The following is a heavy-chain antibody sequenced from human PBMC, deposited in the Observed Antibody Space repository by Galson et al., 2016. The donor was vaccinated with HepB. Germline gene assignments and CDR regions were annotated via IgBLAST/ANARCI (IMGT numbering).Heavy chain of an antibody. CDR1: GGSISSGGYY. Sequence: TLSLTCVVSGGSISSGGYYWSWIRQLPGNGLEWIGYIYYSRTTYYNPSLRSRLSISADTSKNQFSLELSSVTAADTAVYFCARLTSTGTFDAFDVWGQGTMVTVSS. D-gene: IGHD1-1*01. V-gene: IGHV4-31*11. J-gene: IGHJ3*01. CDR3: ARLTSTGTFDAFDV. CDR2: IYYSRTT.